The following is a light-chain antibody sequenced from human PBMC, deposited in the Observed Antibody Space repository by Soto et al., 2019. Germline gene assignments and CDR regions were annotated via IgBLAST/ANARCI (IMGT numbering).Light chain of an antibody. CDR3: QQYYNTLWT. CDR1: QSVLYSSNNENY. CDR2: WAS. V-gene: IGKV4-1*01. J-gene: IGKJ1*01. Sequence: DIVMTQSPDSLAVSLGERATINCKSSQSVLYSSNNENYLAWYQQKPGQPPKLLIYWASTRESGVPDRFSGSGSGTDFTLTISSLQAEDVAVYYCQQYYNTLWTFGQGTKVEIK.